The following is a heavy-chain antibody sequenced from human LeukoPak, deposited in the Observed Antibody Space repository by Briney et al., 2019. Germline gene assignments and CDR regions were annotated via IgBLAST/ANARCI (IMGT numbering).Heavy chain of an antibody. CDR1: GFTFSSYG. Sequence: VGSLRLSCAASGFTFSSYGMHWVRQAPGKGLEWVAVIGYDGSNKYYADSVKGRFTIPRDNSKNTLYLQMNSLRAEDTAVYYCAKESGYSSGWGETDAFDIWGQGTMVTVSS. V-gene: IGHV3-30*18. CDR2: IGYDGSNK. J-gene: IGHJ3*02. D-gene: IGHD6-19*01. CDR3: AKESGYSSGWGETDAFDI.